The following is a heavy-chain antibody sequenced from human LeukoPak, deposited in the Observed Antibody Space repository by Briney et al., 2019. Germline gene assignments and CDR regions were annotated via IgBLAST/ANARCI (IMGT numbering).Heavy chain of an antibody. Sequence: PSETLSLTCTVSGGSISSYYWSWIRQPPGKGLEWIGYIYYSGSTNYNPSLKSPVTISVDTSKNQFSLKLRSVTAADTALYYCARAILSGSYTAFDIWGQGTMVTVSS. V-gene: IGHV4-59*01. D-gene: IGHD1-26*01. CDR1: GGSISSYY. CDR2: IYYSGST. J-gene: IGHJ3*02. CDR3: ARAILSGSYTAFDI.